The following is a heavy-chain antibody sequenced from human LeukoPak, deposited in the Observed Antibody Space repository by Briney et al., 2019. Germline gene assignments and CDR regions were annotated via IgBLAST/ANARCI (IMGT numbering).Heavy chain of an antibody. Sequence: GASVKVSCKASGGTFSSYAISWVRQAPGQGLEWMGGIIPIFGTANYAQKFQDRVTITTDESTSTAYMELSSLRSEDTAVYYCARPPLPYYYDSSGTKGYAFDIWGQGTMVTVSS. CDR2: IIPIFGTA. D-gene: IGHD3-22*01. V-gene: IGHV1-69*05. CDR1: GGTFSSYA. J-gene: IGHJ3*02. CDR3: ARPPLPYYYDSSGTKGYAFDI.